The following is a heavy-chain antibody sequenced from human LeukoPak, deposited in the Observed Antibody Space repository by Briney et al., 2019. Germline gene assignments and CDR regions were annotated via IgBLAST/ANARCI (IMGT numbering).Heavy chain of an antibody. CDR1: GYTFTGYY. J-gene: IGHJ3*02. D-gene: IGHD5-18*01. CDR3: ARDTVDTAMVGLNVAFDI. V-gene: IGHV1-2*02. CDR2: INPNSGGT. Sequence: GASVKVSCKASGYTFTGYYMHWVRQAPGQGLEWMGWINPNSGGTNYAQKFQGRVTMTRDTSISTAYMELSRLRSDDTAVYYCARDTVDTAMVGLNVAFDIWGQGTMVTVSS.